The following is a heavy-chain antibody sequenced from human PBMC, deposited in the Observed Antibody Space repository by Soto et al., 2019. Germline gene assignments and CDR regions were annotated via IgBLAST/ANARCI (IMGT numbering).Heavy chain of an antibody. Sequence: GASVKVSCKASGYTFTSYPMHWVRQAGQRLEWMGWINAGNGDTKYSQKFQGRVTITRDTSASTDFMELSSLRSEDTAVYYCAIGDFSDVWGQGTTVTVSS. V-gene: IGHV1-3*01. CDR2: INAGNGDT. CDR3: AIGDFSDV. CDR1: GYTFTSYP. J-gene: IGHJ6*02.